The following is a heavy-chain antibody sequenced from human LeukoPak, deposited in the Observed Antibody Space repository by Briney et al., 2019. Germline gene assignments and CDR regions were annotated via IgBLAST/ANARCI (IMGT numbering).Heavy chain of an antibody. CDR3: AGVREQWLVNWFDP. V-gene: IGHV1-2*02. CDR1: GYTFTGYF. Sequence: ASVKVSCKASGYTFTGYFVHWVRQAPGQGLQWMGWINPNTGGTNYAQKFQGRVTMTRDTSISTAYMELSSLRSEDTAVYYCAGVREQWLVNWFDPWGQGTLVTVSS. CDR2: INPNTGGT. J-gene: IGHJ5*02. D-gene: IGHD6-19*01.